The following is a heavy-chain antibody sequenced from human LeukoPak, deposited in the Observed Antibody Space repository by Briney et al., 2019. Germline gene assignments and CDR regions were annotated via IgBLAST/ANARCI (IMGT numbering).Heavy chain of an antibody. CDR2: IYFSGNT. D-gene: IGHD4-11*01. CDR3: ASLEPTTVTTSRTYYYYYMDV. J-gene: IGHJ6*03. CDR1: GGSISSSSYY. V-gene: IGHV4-39*01. Sequence: SETLSLTCTVSGGSISSSSYYWGWIRQPPGKGLEWIGSIYFSGNTYYNPSLKSRVTVSVDTSKNQFSLKLTPVTAADTAVYYCASLEPTTVTTSRTYYYYYMDVWGKGTTVTVSS.